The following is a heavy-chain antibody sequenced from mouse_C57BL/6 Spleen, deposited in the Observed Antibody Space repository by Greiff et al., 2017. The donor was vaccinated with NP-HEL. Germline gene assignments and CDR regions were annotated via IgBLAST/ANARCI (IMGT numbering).Heavy chain of an antibody. CDR3: ARSTVVATRGFAY. Sequence: QVQLQQPGAELVKPGASVKLSCKASGYTFTSYWMHWVKQRPGQGLEWIGMIHLNSGSTNYNEKFKSKATLTVDKSSSTAYMQLSSLTSEDSAVYYCARSTVVATRGFAYGGQGTLVTVSA. V-gene: IGHV1-64*01. CDR2: IHLNSGST. CDR1: GYTFTSYW. D-gene: IGHD1-1*01. J-gene: IGHJ3*01.